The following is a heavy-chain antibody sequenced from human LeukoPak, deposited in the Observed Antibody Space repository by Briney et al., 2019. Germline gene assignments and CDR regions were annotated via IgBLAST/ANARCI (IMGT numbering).Heavy chain of an antibody. CDR2: INGSGDNT. J-gene: IGHJ4*02. V-gene: IGHV3-23*01. CDR1: GFTFSSYA. Sequence: GGSPRLSCAAPGFTFSSYAMSGVPPAPGKGLEWVSGINGSGDNTYYADSVKGRFTISRDNSKNTLYVQVNSLGTEDTAAYYCAKGSYYDSSGSFYFDYWGQGTLVTVSS. CDR3: AKGSYYDSSGSFYFDY. D-gene: IGHD3-22*01.